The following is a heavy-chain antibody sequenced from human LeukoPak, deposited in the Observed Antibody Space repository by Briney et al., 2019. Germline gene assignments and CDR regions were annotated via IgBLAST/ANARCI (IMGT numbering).Heavy chain of an antibody. V-gene: IGHV4-4*07. CDR2: IYTSGST. CDR3: SAVVVPATKQKSDYYYYMDV. Sequence: PSETLSLTCTVSGGSISSYYWSWIRQPAGKGLEWIGRIYTSGSTNYNPSLKSRVTISVDTSKNQFSLKLSSVTAADTAVYYCSAVVVPATKQKSDYYYYMDVWGKGTTVTVSS. J-gene: IGHJ6*03. CDR1: GGSISSYY. D-gene: IGHD2-2*01.